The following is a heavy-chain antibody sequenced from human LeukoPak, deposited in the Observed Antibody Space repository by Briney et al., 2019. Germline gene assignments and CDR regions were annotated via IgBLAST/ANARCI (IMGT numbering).Heavy chain of an antibody. CDR3: ARDVGDL. CDR1: GFTLSPYC. CDR2: INQGGSEK. D-gene: IGHD2-21*02. V-gene: IGHV3-7*01. J-gene: IGHJ4*02. Sequence: PGRSLRLSCAPSGFTLSPYCMVWVRQAPGKGLEWLDNINQGGSEKYYVDSVKGRFTISRDNAKNSLFLQMNSLRAEDTAVYYCARDVGDLWGQGTLVTVSS.